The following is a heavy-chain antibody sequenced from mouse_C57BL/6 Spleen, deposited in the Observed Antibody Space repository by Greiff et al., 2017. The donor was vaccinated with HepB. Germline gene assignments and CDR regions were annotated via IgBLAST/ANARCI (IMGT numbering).Heavy chain of an antibody. D-gene: IGHD1-1*01. Sequence: VQLQQSGAELVRPGASVKLSCTASGFNIKDDYMHWVKQRPEQGLEWIGWIDPENGDTEYASKFQGKATITADTSSNTAYLQLSSLTSEDTAVYYCTTRDYYGSSGGVFDYWAKAPLSQSPQ. J-gene: IGHJ2*01. CDR2: IDPENGDT. CDR3: TTRDYYGSSGGVFDY. CDR1: GFNIKDDY. V-gene: IGHV14-4*01.